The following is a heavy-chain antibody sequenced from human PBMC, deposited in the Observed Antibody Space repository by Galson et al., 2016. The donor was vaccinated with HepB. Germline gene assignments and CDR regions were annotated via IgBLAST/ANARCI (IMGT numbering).Heavy chain of an antibody. CDR2: IIPIFATA. Sequence: SVKVSCKASGGTFSNYVISWVRQAPGQGLEWMGGIIPIFATANFTQKFQGRVSFTADESTNTAYMELSSLKSEDTAVYFCARSPEDNDLSTGYHLDYYYYGMDVWGQGTMVTVS. J-gene: IGHJ6*02. CDR1: GGTFSNYV. CDR3: ARSPEDNDLSTGYHLDYYYYGMDV. V-gene: IGHV1-69*13. D-gene: IGHD3-9*01.